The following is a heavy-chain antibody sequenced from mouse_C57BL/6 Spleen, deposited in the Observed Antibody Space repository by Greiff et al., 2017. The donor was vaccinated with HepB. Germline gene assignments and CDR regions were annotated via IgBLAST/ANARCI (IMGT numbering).Heavy chain of an antibody. Sequence: EVKLQESGGGLVKPGGSLKLSCAASGFTFSDYGMHWVRQAPEKGLEWVAYISSGSSTIYYADTVKGRFTISRDNAKNTLFLQMTSLRSEDTAMYYCARPPLYYGSSFYFDYWGQGTTLTVSS. CDR2: ISSGSSTI. J-gene: IGHJ2*01. CDR3: ARPPLYYGSSFYFDY. D-gene: IGHD1-1*01. CDR1: GFTFSDYG. V-gene: IGHV5-17*01.